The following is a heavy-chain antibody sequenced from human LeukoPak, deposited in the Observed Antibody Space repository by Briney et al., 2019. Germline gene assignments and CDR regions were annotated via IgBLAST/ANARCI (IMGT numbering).Heavy chain of an antibody. Sequence: ASVKVSCKASGYTFTSYGISWVRQAPGQGLEWMGWISAYNGNTNYAQKLQGRVTMTTDTSTSTAYMELRSLRSDDTAVYYCARDQGSSGWYDWFDPWGQGTLVTVSS. CDR2: ISAYNGNT. CDR3: ARDQGSSGWYDWFDP. J-gene: IGHJ5*02. CDR1: GYTFTSYG. D-gene: IGHD6-19*01. V-gene: IGHV1-18*01.